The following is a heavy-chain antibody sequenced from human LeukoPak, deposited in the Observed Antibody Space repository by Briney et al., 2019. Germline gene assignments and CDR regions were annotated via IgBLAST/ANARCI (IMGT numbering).Heavy chain of an antibody. D-gene: IGHD3/OR15-3a*01. V-gene: IGHV4-34*01. Sequence: SETLSLTCAVYGGSFSGYYWSWIRQPPGKGLEWIGEINHSGSTNYNPSLKSRVTISVDTSKNQFSLKLSSVTAADTAVYYCARGGLVIIPFDYWGQGTLVTVSP. J-gene: IGHJ4*02. CDR3: ARGGLVIIPFDY. CDR2: INHSGST. CDR1: GGSFSGYY.